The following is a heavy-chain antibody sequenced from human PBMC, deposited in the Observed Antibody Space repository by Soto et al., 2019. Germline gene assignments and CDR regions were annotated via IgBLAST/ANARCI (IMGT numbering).Heavy chain of an antibody. CDR2: INPSGGST. J-gene: IGHJ4*02. V-gene: IGHV1-46*01. Sequence: ASVKVSCKASGNTFTSSYIHWVRQAPGQGLEWMGIINPSGGSTNYAQKFQGRVIMTRGTSTSTVYMDLSSLRSEDTAVYYCARGQYYFDSWGQGTLVTVSS. CDR3: ARGQYYFDS. CDR1: GNTFTSSY.